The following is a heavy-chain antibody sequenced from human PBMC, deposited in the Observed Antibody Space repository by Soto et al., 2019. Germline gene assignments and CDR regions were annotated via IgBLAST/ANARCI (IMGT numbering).Heavy chain of an antibody. CDR3: ARDFPPPNTSAGVDY. CDR1: GFTFSSYA. Sequence: GGSLRLSCAASGFTFSSYAMHWVRQAPGKGLEWVAVISYDGSNKYYADSVKGRFTISRDNSENTLYLQMNSLRAEDTAVYYCARDFPPPNTSAGVDYWGQGTLVTVSS. V-gene: IGHV3-30-3*01. J-gene: IGHJ4*02. CDR2: ISYDGSNK. D-gene: IGHD3-10*01.